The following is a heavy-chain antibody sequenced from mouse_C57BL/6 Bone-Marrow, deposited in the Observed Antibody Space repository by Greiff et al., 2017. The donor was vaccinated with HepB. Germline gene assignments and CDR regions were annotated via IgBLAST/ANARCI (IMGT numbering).Heavy chain of an antibody. D-gene: IGHD1-1*01. V-gene: IGHV14-4*01. J-gene: IGHJ2*01. CDR3: TTTVPYYFDY. CDR2: IDPENGDT. CDR1: GFNIKDDY. Sequence: EVKLMESGAELVRPGASVKLSCTASGFNIKDDYMHWVKQRPEQGLEWIGWIDPENGDTEYASKFQGKATITADTSSNTAYLQLSSLTSEDTAVYYCTTTVPYYFDYWGQGTTLTVSS.